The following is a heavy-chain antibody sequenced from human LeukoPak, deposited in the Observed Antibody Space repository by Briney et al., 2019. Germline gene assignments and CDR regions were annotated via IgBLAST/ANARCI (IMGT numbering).Heavy chain of an antibody. Sequence: GGSLRLSCSTSGFTFSTCAMHWVRQSPGKGLEYVSAIGVDGVTTYYADSVKDRFTISRDNSKNMLYLQMSSLSPDDTAIYYCAKVDGISRKGSLDYWGQGTLVTVSS. D-gene: IGHD1-26*01. J-gene: IGHJ4*02. CDR2: IGVDGVTT. CDR3: AKVDGISRKGSLDY. CDR1: GFTFSTCA. V-gene: IGHV3-64D*06.